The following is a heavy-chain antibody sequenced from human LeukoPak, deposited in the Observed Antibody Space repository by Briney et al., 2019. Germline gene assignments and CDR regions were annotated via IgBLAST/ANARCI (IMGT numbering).Heavy chain of an antibody. CDR2: IIPIFGTA. V-gene: IGHV1-69*13. D-gene: IGHD6-19*01. CDR3: ARACSSGFNWFDP. CDR1: GGTFSSYA. Sequence: SVKVSCKASGGTFSSYAISWVRQAPGQGLEWMGGIIPIFGTANYAQKSQGRVTITADESTSTAYMELSSLRSEDTAVYYCARACSSGFNWFDPWGQGTLVTVSS. J-gene: IGHJ5*02.